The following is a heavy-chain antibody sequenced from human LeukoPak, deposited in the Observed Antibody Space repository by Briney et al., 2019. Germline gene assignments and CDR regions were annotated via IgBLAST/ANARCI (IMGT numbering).Heavy chain of an antibody. D-gene: IGHD4-11*01. J-gene: IGHJ4*02. V-gene: IGHV1-18*01. CDR1: GYTFTSYG. CDR3: ARAPLVFYSNYVPSFDY. Sequence: ASVKVSCKASGYTFTSYGISWARQAPGQGLEWMGWISAYNGNTNYARKLQGRVTMTTDTSTSTAYMELRSLRSDDTAVYYCARAPLVFYSNYVPSFDYWGQGTLVTVSS. CDR2: ISAYNGNT.